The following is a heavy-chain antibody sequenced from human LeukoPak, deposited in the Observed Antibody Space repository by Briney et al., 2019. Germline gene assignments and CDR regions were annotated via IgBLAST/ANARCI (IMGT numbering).Heavy chain of an antibody. J-gene: IGHJ4*02. D-gene: IGHD2/OR15-2a*01. CDR2: IYHSGST. CDR1: GGSNNNYY. CDR3: ARSVIGDY. Sequence: SETLSLTCTVSGGSNNNYYWNWIRQPPGKGLEWIGNIYHSGSTIYNPSLKSRVTISVDTTKNQFSLKLSSVTAADTAVYYCARSVIGDYWGQGSLVTVSS. V-gene: IGHV4-59*01.